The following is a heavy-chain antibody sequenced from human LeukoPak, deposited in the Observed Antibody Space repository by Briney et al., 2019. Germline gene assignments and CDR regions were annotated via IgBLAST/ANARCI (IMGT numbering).Heavy chain of an antibody. CDR2: MNPDSGNT. D-gene: IGHD4-4*01. CDR3: ARTLSDYKESRDV. J-gene: IGHJ6*02. CDR1: GYTFTSYD. Sequence: ASVKVSCKASGYTFTSYDINWVRQATGQGPEWMGWMNPDSGNTGYAQKFQGRVTMTRDTSISTAYMELNSLTSEDTAVYYCARTLSDYKESRDVWGQGTTVTVSS. V-gene: IGHV1-8*01.